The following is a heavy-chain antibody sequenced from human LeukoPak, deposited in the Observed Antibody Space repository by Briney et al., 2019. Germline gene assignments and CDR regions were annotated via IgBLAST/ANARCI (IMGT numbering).Heavy chain of an antibody. J-gene: IGHJ4*02. CDR1: GGSINDAS. D-gene: IGHD3-10*01. CDR2: IYHSGGT. Sequence: HPSETLSLTCTVSGGSINDASWNWIRKPSGQGLEWIGYIYHSGGTNYNPSLKSRVTISLDTSKNQFSLKLSSVTAADTAVYYCARVGTYYRSLDSWGQGTLVTVSS. V-gene: IGHV4-59*01. CDR3: ARVGTYYRSLDS.